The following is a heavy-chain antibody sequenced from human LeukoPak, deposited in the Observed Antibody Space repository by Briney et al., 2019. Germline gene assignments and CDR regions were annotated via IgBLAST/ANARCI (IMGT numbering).Heavy chain of an antibody. CDR2: VGTYDGKT. CDR3: AKLMDNNYDGSAFDY. V-gene: IGHV1-18*01. Sequence: ASVKVSCKTSGYIFTDYAIVWVRQAPGQGLKWIGWVGTYDGKTNYAQEVQDRVTMTTDTSASTAYVELRSLTSDDTALYYCAKLMDNNYDGSAFDYWGQGTLVTVSS. D-gene: IGHD3-22*01. J-gene: IGHJ4*02. CDR1: GYIFTDYA.